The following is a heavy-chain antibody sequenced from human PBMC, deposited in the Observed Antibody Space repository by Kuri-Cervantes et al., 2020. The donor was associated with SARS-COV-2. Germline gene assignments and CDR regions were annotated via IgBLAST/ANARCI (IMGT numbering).Heavy chain of an antibody. CDR2: INPNSGGT. D-gene: IGHD5-24*01. CDR3: ARDLDDYIPNGCDAFDI. V-gene: IGHV1-2*02. CDR1: GYTFTGYY. Sequence: ASVKVSCKASGYTFTGYYMHWVRQAPGQGLEWMGWINPNSGGTNYAQKFQGRVTMTKDTSISTAYMELSRLRAEDTAVYYCARDLDDYIPNGCDAFDIWGQGTMVTVSS. J-gene: IGHJ3*02.